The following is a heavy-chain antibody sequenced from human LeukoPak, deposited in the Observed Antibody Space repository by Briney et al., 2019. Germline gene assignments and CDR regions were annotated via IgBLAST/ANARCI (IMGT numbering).Heavy chain of an antibody. CDR2: ISGSGDST. V-gene: IGHV3-23*01. CDR3: AKDRSRYCSSTSCYTHFDY. Sequence: GGSLRLSCAASGFTSSHYAMSWVRQAPEKGPEWVSGISGSGDSTYYADSVKGRFTISRDNSKNTLYLQMNSLRAEDTAVYYCAKDRSRYCSSTSCYTHFDYWGQGTLVTVSS. CDR1: GFTSSHYA. D-gene: IGHD2-2*02. J-gene: IGHJ4*02.